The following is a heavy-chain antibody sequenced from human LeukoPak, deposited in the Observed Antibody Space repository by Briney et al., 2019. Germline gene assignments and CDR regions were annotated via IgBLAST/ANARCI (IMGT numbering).Heavy chain of an antibody. D-gene: IGHD5-12*01. CDR3: ASYRYGYRGMDS. J-gene: IGHJ5*01. Sequence: PSETLSLTCRVYGGSFSGYYWSWIRQPPGKGLEWIGEVNYSGSINYKPSLKSRVIISVDTSKNQFSLKLKSVTAADTAVYYCASYRYGYRGMDSWGREPRSPSRQ. CDR2: VNYSGSI. CDR1: GGSFSGYY. V-gene: IGHV4-34*01.